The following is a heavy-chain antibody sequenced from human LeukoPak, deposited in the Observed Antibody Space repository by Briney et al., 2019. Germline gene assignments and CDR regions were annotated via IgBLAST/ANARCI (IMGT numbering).Heavy chain of an antibody. CDR3: ASYGDYPGDAFDI. D-gene: IGHD4-17*01. Sequence: GGSLRLSCAASGFTFSSYWMSWVRQAPGKGLEWVANIKQDGSEKYYVDSVKGRFTISRDNAKNSLYLQMNSLRAEDTAVYYCASYGDYPGDAFDIWGQGTMVTVSS. J-gene: IGHJ3*02. CDR2: IKQDGSEK. V-gene: IGHV3-7*01. CDR1: GFTFSSYW.